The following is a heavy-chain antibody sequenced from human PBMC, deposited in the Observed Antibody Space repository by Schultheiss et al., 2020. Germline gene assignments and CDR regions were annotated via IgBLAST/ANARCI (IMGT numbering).Heavy chain of an antibody. CDR3: AKPISHYYGSGSSFDY. J-gene: IGHJ4*02. V-gene: IGHV3-23*01. CDR1: EFTFNTYT. CDR2: ISGSGDNT. D-gene: IGHD3-10*01. Sequence: GESLKIPCAASEFTFNTYTMSWVRQAPGKGLEWVSTISGSGDNTYYADSVKGRFTISRDNSKNTLYLQMNSLRAEDTAVYYCAKPISHYYGSGSSFDYWGQGTLVTVSS.